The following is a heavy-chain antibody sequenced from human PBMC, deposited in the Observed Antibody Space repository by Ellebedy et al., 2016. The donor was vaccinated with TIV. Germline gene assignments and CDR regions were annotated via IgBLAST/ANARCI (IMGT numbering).Heavy chain of an antibody. J-gene: IGHJ3*02. D-gene: IGHD4-17*01. CDR1: GSSFSSYW. Sequence: GESLKISCVASGSSFSSYWMSWVRQAPGKGLEWVANINQDGSEKHYVDSVKGRFTISRDNAKNSLYLQMNSLGVEDTAVYYCATDGSYGDYLSPAHASVMWGQGTLVSVSS. CDR3: ATDGSYGDYLSPAHASVM. V-gene: IGHV3-7*01. CDR2: INQDGSEK.